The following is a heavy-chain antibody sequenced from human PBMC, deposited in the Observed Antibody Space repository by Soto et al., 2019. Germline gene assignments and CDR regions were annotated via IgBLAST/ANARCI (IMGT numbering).Heavy chain of an antibody. CDR2: ISYSGRPI. J-gene: IGHJ3*02. CDR1: GFTFSSYE. Sequence: EVQLAESGGGLVQPGGSLRLSCAASGFTFSSYEMNWVRQAPGKGLEWVSHISYSGRPIYYADSVKGRITISRDNAKNSLYVQMNSLRGEDTAVYYCARVYGDPLIDGFDIWGQGTMVTVSS. V-gene: IGHV3-48*03. CDR3: ARVYGDPLIDGFDI. D-gene: IGHD4-17*01.